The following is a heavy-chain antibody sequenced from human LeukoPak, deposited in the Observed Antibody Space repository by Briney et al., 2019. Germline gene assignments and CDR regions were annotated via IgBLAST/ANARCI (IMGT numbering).Heavy chain of an antibody. CDR3: GRGKSSGYYQGDEPYVDS. J-gene: IGHJ4*02. Sequence: PGGSLRLSSAASGFIVSSNYLTWVRQAPGKGLEWVSVIYGGGTTYYADSVKGRFTISRDNSKNTVYLQMNSLRAEDTAVYYCGRGKSSGYYQGDEPYVDSWGEGTLVTVSS. CDR2: IYGGGTT. V-gene: IGHV3-53*01. CDR1: GFIVSSNY. D-gene: IGHD3-22*01.